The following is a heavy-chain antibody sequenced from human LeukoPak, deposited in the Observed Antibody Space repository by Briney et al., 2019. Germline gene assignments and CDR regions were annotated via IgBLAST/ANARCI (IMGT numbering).Heavy chain of an antibody. CDR2: INHSGST. Sequence: SETLSLTCTVSGGSISSGGYYWSWIRQPPGKGLEWIGEINHSGSTNYNPSLKSRVTISVDTSKNQFSLKLSSVTAADTAVYYCARGRTVRRYYYGMDVWGQGTTVTVSS. V-gene: IGHV4-39*07. D-gene: IGHD4-11*01. CDR1: GGSISSGGYY. CDR3: ARGRTVRRYYYGMDV. J-gene: IGHJ6*02.